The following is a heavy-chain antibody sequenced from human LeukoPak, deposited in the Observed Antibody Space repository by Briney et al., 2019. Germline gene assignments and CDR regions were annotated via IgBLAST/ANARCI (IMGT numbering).Heavy chain of an antibody. V-gene: IGHV1-69*13. CDR3: ARSGYCSSTSCLSWFDP. Sequence: SVKVSCKASGGTFSSYAISWVRQAPGQGLEWMGGIIPIFGTANYAQKFQGRVTITADESTSTAYMELSSLRSEDTAVYYCARSGYCSSTSCLSWFDPWGQGTLVTVSS. CDR1: GGTFSSYA. J-gene: IGHJ5*02. CDR2: IIPIFGTA. D-gene: IGHD2-2*01.